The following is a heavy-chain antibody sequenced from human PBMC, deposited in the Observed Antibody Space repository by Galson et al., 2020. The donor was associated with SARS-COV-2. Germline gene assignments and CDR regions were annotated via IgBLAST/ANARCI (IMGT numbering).Heavy chain of an antibody. Sequence: SETLSLTCTVSGGSIRSSSGYFWGWVRQAPEKGLEWIATINYIGTPYYNPSLESRVSISADMSRNQFSLKVNDVTAADTAIFYCARLGHEWGAPQFDPWGQGTLVIVSS. J-gene: IGHJ5*02. D-gene: IGHD1-26*01. CDR3: ARLGHEWGAPQFDP. V-gene: IGHV4-39*01. CDR2: INYIGTP. CDR1: GGSIRSSSGYF.